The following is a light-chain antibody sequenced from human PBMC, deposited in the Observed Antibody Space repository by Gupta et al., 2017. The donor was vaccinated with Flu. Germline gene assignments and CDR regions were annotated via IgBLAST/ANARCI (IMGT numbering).Light chain of an antibody. V-gene: IGLV1-51*02. CDR1: SSNIGNHF. CDR2: END. Sequence: QSVLTQPPSMSAAPRQKVTISCSGSSSNIGNHFVSWYQQVPGTAPKLLIYENDQRPSGITDRFAASKSGTSATLGITGLQTGDEADYYCGTWDSSLSAVVFGGGTKLTVL. J-gene: IGLJ2*01. CDR3: GTWDSSLSAVV.